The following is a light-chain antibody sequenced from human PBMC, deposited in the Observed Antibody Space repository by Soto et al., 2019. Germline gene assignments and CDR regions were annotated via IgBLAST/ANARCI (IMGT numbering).Light chain of an antibody. CDR2: DAS. CDR3: QQYHTYRT. Sequence: DIPMTQAPSPLSASIGDRVIITCRASQSISHWLAWYQQKPGKAPKLLISDASILESGVPSRFSGSTSGTEFTLTISSLQPDEFATYYCQQYHTYRTFGQGTKVEIK. CDR1: QSISHW. J-gene: IGKJ1*01. V-gene: IGKV1-5*01.